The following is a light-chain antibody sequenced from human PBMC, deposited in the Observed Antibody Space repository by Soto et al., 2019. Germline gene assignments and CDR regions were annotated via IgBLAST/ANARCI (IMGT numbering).Light chain of an antibody. J-gene: IGLJ1*01. Sequence: QSALAQPRSVSGSPGQSVTVSCTGTSSDVGTYNYVSWYQQHPGKAPRLMIYDVSERPSGVPNRFSGSKSGNTASLTISGLQAEDEADYYCCSYAGNSYVFGTGTKLTVL. V-gene: IGLV2-11*01. CDR1: SSDVGTYNY. CDR2: DVS. CDR3: CSYAGNSYV.